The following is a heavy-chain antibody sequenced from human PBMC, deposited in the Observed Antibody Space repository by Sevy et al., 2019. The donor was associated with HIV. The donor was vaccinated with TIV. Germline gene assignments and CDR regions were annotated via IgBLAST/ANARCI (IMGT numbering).Heavy chain of an antibody. CDR2: IGVYNGNL. J-gene: IGHJ4*02. Sequence: ASVKVSCKTSGYIFTNSGITWVRQAPGQGLEWMGWIGVYNGNLKYAQKFQGRVTMTTDTSTSTAYMDLTSLRSDYTGVYYCAGVSTYHYSSATYFDYWGQGTLVTVSS. CDR3: AGVSTYHYSSATYFDY. V-gene: IGHV1-18*01. CDR1: GYIFTNSG. D-gene: IGHD3-10*01.